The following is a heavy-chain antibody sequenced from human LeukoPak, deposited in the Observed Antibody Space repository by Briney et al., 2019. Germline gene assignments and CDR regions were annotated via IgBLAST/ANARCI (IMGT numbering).Heavy chain of an antibody. CDR1: GYSFTSYW. CDR2: IYPGGSDT. Sequence: GESLQISCKGSGYSFTSYWIGWGRQMPGKGLEWMGIIYPGGSDTRYSPSFQGQVTISADKSISTAYLQWSSLKASDTAMYYCARGSGWTYYYMDVWGKGTTVTVSS. CDR3: ARGSGWTYYYMDV. D-gene: IGHD6-19*01. V-gene: IGHV5-51*01. J-gene: IGHJ6*03.